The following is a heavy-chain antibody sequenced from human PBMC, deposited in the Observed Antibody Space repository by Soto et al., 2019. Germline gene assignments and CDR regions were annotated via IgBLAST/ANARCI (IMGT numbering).Heavy chain of an antibody. V-gene: IGHV3-23*01. Sequence: PGGSLRLSCAASGFTFSSYAMSWVRQAPGKGLEWVSAISGSGGSTYYADSVKGRFTISGDNSKNTLYLQMNSLRAEDTAVYYCAKAGIAARPRPYYGMDVWGQGTTVTVSS. J-gene: IGHJ6*02. D-gene: IGHD6-6*01. CDR3: AKAGIAARPRPYYGMDV. CDR1: GFTFSSYA. CDR2: ISGSGGST.